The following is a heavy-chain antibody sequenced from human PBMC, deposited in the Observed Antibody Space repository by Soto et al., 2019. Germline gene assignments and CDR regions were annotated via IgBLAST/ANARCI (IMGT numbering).Heavy chain of an antibody. V-gene: IGHV3-9*01. CDR3: AKDCIAEAGLNAY. J-gene: IGHJ4*02. CDR2: ISWNSGSI. CDR1: GFTFDDYA. D-gene: IGHD6-19*01. Sequence: EVQLVESGGGVVQPGRSLRLSCAASGFTFDDYAMHWVRHAPGKGLEWVSGISWNSGSIGYADSVEGRFTISRDNAKSTLYLQMNSLRAEDTALYYCAKDCIAEAGLNAYWGQGTLVTVS.